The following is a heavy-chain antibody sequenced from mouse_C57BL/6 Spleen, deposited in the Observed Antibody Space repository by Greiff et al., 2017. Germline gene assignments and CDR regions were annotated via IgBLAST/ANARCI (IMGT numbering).Heavy chain of an antibody. CDR2: IRNKANGYTP. Sequence: EVKLVESGGGLVQPGGSLSLSCAASGFTFTDYYMSWVRQPPGKALEWLGFIRNKANGYTPEYSASVKGRFTISRDNSQSILYLQMNALRAEDSATYYCARLYGNYVWYFDVWGTGTTVTVSS. CDR1: GFTFTDYY. J-gene: IGHJ1*03. CDR3: ARLYGNYVWYFDV. D-gene: IGHD2-1*01. V-gene: IGHV7-3*01.